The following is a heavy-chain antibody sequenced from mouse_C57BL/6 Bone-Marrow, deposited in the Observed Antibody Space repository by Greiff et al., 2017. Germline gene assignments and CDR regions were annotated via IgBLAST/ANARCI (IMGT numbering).Heavy chain of an antibody. V-gene: IGHV1-22*01. D-gene: IGHD4-1*01. CDR3: ARRRTGTRYFDY. J-gene: IGHJ2*01. CDR1: GYTFTDYN. CDR2: INPNNGGT. Sequence: EVQLQQSGPELVKPGASVKMSCKASGYTFTDYNMHWVKQSHGKSLEWIGYINPNNGGTSYNQKFKGKATLTVNKSSSTAYMELRSLTSEDSAVYYCARRRTGTRYFDYWGQGTTLTVSS.